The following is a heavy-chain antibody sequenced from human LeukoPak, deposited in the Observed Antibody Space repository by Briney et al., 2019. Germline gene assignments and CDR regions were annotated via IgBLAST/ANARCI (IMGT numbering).Heavy chain of an antibody. Sequence: PGGSLRLSCAASGFTFDDYGMSWVRQVPGRGLEWVSGITWNADNTGYAEAVKGRFTISRDNAKNSLYLQMNSLRAEDTALCYCARDWRSGYSIDNWGQGTLVTVSS. CDR1: GFTFDDYG. D-gene: IGHD6-19*01. V-gene: IGHV3-20*04. CDR2: ITWNADNT. CDR3: ARDWRSGYSIDN. J-gene: IGHJ4*02.